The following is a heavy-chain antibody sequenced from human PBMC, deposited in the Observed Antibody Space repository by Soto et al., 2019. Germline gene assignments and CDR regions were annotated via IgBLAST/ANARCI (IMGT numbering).Heavy chain of an antibody. D-gene: IGHD5-12*01. Sequence: PSETLSLTCAVYGGSFSGYYWSWIRQPPGKGLEWIGEINHSGSTNYNPSLKSRVTISVDTSKNQFSLKLSSVTAADTAVYYCARGSWLRRFTDYYYMDVWGKGTTVTSP. V-gene: IGHV4-34*01. CDR1: GGSFSGYY. J-gene: IGHJ6*03. CDR3: ARGSWLRRFTDYYYMDV. CDR2: INHSGST.